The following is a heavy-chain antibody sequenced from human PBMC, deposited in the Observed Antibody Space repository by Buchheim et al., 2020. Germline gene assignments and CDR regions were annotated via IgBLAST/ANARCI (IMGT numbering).Heavy chain of an antibody. J-gene: IGHJ4*02. V-gene: IGHV4-34*01. D-gene: IGHD4-17*01. CDR1: GGSFSGYY. Sequence: QVQLQQWGAGLLKPSETLSLTCAVYGGSFSGYYWSWIRQPPGKGLEWIGEINHSGSTNYNPSLKSRVTISVDTSKNQLHLELNSVTGADTAVYYCARNQPGSYGDPSGDYWGQGTL. CDR3: ARNQPGSYGDPSGDY. CDR2: INHSGST.